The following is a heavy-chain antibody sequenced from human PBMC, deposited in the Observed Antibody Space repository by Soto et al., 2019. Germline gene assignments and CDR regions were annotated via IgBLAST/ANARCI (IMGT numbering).Heavy chain of an antibody. CDR2: IYYSGST. V-gene: IGHV4-59*01. CDR3: ARAARAHRSIYYYAMDV. CDR1: GGSISSYY. J-gene: IGHJ6*02. Sequence: QVQLQESGPGLVKPSETLSLTCTVSGGSISSYYWSWIRQPPGKGLEWIGYIYYSGSTNYNPSLKSRVTISVDTSKNQFSLKLSSVTAADTAVYYCARAARAHRSIYYYAMDVWGQGTTVTVSS.